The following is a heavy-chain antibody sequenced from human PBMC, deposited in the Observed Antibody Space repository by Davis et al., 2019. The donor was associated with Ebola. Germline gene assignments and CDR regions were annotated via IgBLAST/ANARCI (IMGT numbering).Heavy chain of an antibody. Sequence: GGSLRLSCAASGFTFSSYSMNWVRQAPGKGLEWVSSISSSSSYIYYADSVKGRFTISRDNAKNSLYLQMNSLRAEDTAVYYCASEIPGYCSSTSCHSKRAWFDPWGQGTLVTVSS. J-gene: IGHJ5*02. CDR1: GFTFSSYS. CDR3: ASEIPGYCSSTSCHSKRAWFDP. V-gene: IGHV3-21*01. CDR2: ISSSSSYI. D-gene: IGHD2-2*01.